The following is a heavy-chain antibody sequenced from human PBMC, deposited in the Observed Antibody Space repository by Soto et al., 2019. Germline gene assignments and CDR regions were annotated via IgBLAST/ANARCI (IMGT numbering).Heavy chain of an antibody. V-gene: IGHV1-18*01. CDR3: ARGPRGSFKDWFDP. CDR2: ISAYNGNT. Sequence: ASVKVSCKASGYAFVSYGINWVRQAPGQGLEWMGWISAYNGNTNYAQKLQGRVTMTTDTSTSTAYMELRSLRSDDTAVYYCARGPRGSFKDWFDPWGQGTLVTVS. D-gene: IGHD1-26*01. J-gene: IGHJ5*02. CDR1: GYAFVSYG.